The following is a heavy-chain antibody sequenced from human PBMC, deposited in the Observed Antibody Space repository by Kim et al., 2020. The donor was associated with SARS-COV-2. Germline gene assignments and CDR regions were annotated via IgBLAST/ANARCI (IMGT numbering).Heavy chain of an antibody. Sequence: GGSLRLSCAASGFTFSSYSMNWVRQAPGKGLEWVSSISSSSSYIYYADSVKGRFTISRDNAKNSLYLQMNSLRAEDTAVYYCARGLRLYSSSWYYFDYWGQGTLVTVSS. CDR2: ISSSSSYI. V-gene: IGHV3-21*01. J-gene: IGHJ4*02. CDR1: GFTFSSYS. CDR3: ARGLRLYSSSWYYFDY. D-gene: IGHD6-13*01.